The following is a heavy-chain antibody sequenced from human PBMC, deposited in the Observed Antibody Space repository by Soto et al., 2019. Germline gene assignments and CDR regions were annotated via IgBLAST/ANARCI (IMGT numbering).Heavy chain of an antibody. Sequence: HEHLVQSGAGVKRPGASLKVSCKASGYSFTGYYIHWVRQAPGQGLEWMGWINPDSGATNYAQNLQVRVTLTSATSISTASMDLTSLKPDDTAVYYCARGDYGTGGYPFPYFDYWGQGTLVIVSS. CDR2: INPDSGAT. V-gene: IGHV1-2*02. D-gene: IGHD2-8*02. CDR3: ARGDYGTGGYPFPYFDY. J-gene: IGHJ4*02. CDR1: GYSFTGYY.